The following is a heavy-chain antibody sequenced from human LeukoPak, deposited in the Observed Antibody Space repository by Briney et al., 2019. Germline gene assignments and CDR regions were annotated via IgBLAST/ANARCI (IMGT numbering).Heavy chain of an antibody. J-gene: IGHJ6*02. CDR1: GYTFTSYY. D-gene: IGHD3-9*01. CDR3: ARDLRDILTGYYAAGGYYYYYGMDV. V-gene: IGHV1-46*01. Sequence: ASVKVSCKASGYTFTSYYMHWVRQAPGQGLEWMGIINPSGGSTSYAQKFQGRVTMTRDTSTSTVYMELSSLRSEDTAVYYCARDLRDILTGYYAAGGYYYYYGMDVWGQGTTVTVSS. CDR2: INPSGGST.